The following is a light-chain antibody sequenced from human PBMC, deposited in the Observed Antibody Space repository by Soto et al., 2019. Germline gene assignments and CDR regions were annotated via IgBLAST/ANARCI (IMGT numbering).Light chain of an antibody. Sequence: QSVLTQPPSASGTPGQRVTISCSGSSSNIGSNTVNWYQQLPGTAPKLLIISNNQRPSGVPDRFSGSKSGTSASLAISGLQSEDEADYYCAAWDDSLNGFWVFGGGTKLTVL. J-gene: IGLJ3*02. CDR2: SNN. V-gene: IGLV1-44*01. CDR3: AAWDDSLNGFWV. CDR1: SSNIGSNT.